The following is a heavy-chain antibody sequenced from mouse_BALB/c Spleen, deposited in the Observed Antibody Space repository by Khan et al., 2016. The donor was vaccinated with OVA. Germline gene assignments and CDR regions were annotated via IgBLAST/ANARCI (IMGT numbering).Heavy chain of an antibody. D-gene: IGHD1-1*01. V-gene: IGHV1-9*01. J-gene: IGHJ3*01. Sequence: QVQLQQSGAELMKPGASVKISCKATGYTFSTYWIAWVKQRPGHGLEWIAEILPGSGRTNYNEKFKGKATFTADTSSNTAFMQLSSLKSEDSAVYYCARGNYYGSSSWFGYWGQGTLVTVSA. CDR3: ARGNYYGSSSWFGY. CDR2: ILPGSGRT. CDR1: GYTFSTYW.